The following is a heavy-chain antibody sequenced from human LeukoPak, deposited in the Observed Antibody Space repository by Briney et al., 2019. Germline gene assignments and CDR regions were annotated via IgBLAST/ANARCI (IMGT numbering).Heavy chain of an antibody. CDR3: ARWGDYDVLTGYYVSDF. Sequence: GGSLRLSCAASGFIFSNYAMHWVRQAPGKGLEWVSAISGGSDNTYYADSVKGRFTLSRDSSKNTLYLQMNSLRADDTAVYYCARWGDYDVLTGYYVSDFWGQGTLVTVSS. CDR1: GFIFSNYA. V-gene: IGHV3-23*01. D-gene: IGHD3-9*01. CDR2: ISGGSDNT. J-gene: IGHJ4*02.